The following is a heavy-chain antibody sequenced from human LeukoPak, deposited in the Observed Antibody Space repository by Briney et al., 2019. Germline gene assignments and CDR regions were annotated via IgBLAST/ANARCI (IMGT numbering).Heavy chain of an antibody. V-gene: IGHV1-2*02. J-gene: IGHJ4*02. CDR2: INPNSGGT. CDR1: GYTFTGYY. Sequence: GASVKVSCKASGYTFTGYYMHWVRQAPGQGLEWMGWINPNSGGTNYAQKSQGRVTMTRDTSISTAYMELSRLRSEDTAVYYCATGRVVVAKYYFDYWGQGTLVTVSS. D-gene: IGHD3-22*01. CDR3: ATGRVVVAKYYFDY.